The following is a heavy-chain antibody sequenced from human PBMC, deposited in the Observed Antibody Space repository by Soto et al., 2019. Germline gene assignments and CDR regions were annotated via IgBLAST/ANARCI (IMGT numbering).Heavy chain of an antibody. CDR2: IRSKAYGGTT. V-gene: IGHV3-49*03. CDR1: GFTFGDYA. J-gene: IGHJ6*03. Sequence: GGSLRLSCTASGFTFGDYAMSWFRQAPGKGLEWVGFIRSKAYGGTTEYAASVKGRFTISRDDSKSIAYLQMNSLKTEDTAVYYCTRDRDYCSSTSCYPIGYYYYYMDVWGKGTTVTVSS. D-gene: IGHD2-2*01. CDR3: TRDRDYCSSTSCYPIGYYYYYMDV.